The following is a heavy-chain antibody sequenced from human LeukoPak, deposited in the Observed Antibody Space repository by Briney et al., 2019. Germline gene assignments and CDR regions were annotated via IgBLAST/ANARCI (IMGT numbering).Heavy chain of an antibody. CDR3: ARVGRGEYSVLAGNPQYYFDY. CDR1: GDSISSSSDF. CDR2: IYYGGST. Sequence: SETLSLTCPVSGDSISSSSDFWGWIRQPPGKGLEWIGSIYYGGSTNYNPSLKSRVTISVDTSKNQLSLKVRSVTAADTAVYYCARVGRGEYSVLAGNPQYYFDYWGQGTLVTVSS. D-gene: IGHD6-19*01. J-gene: IGHJ4*02. V-gene: IGHV4-39*07.